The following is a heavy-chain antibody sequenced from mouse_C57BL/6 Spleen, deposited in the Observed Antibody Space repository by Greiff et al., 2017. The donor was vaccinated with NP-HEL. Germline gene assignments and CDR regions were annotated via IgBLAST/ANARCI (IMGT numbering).Heavy chain of an antibody. D-gene: IGHD4-1*01. CDR1: GFTFSSYA. J-gene: IGHJ2*01. CDR2: ISDGGSYT. Sequence: EVQGVESGGGLVKPGGSLKLSCAASGFTFSSYAMSWVRQTPEKRLEWVATISDGGSYTYYPDNVKGRFTISRDNAKNNLYLQMSHLKSEDTAMYYCARELGPLDYWGQGTTLTVSS. V-gene: IGHV5-4*01. CDR3: ARELGPLDY.